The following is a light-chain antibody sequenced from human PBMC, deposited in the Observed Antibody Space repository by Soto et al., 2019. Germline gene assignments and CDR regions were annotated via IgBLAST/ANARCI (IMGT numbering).Light chain of an antibody. CDR3: QQSYTST. CDR2: AAS. Sequence: DIQMTQSPSSLSASVGDRVTITCRASQFISNYLHWYQQKPGKAPKLLIYAASSLQSGVPSRFSGSGSGTDFTLTISSLQPEDFETYFCQQSYTSTFGGGTKVELK. CDR1: QFISNY. J-gene: IGKJ4*01. V-gene: IGKV1-39*01.